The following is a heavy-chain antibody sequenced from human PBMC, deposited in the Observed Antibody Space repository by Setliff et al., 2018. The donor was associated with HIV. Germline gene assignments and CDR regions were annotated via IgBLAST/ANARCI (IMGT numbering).Heavy chain of an antibody. CDR2: IDPNSGDT. V-gene: IGHV1-2*02. CDR1: GYTFTGYY. Sequence: GASVKVSCKASGYTFTGYYLHWVRQAPGQGLEWMGWIDPNSGDTNYEQKFQGRVSITRDTSISTVYMELSSLRSDDTAVYYCARAAGYSSSWHRYAFEIWGQGTMVTVSS. D-gene: IGHD6-13*01. J-gene: IGHJ3*02. CDR3: ARAAGYSSSWHRYAFEI.